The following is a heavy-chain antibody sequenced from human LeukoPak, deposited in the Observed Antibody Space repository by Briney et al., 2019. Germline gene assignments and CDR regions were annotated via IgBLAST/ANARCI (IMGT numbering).Heavy chain of an antibody. CDR2: IYSSGDT. CDR3: ARDSYYSSGSYYRYTFDY. CDR1: GFTVSSNF. J-gene: IGHJ4*02. D-gene: IGHD3-10*01. Sequence: PGGSLRLSCAASGFTVSSNFMSWVRQAPGKGLEWVSVIYSSGDTYYADSVKGRFTISRDNSKNTLYLQMNSLRAEDTAVYYCARDSYYSSGSYYRYTFDYWGQGTLVTVSS. V-gene: IGHV3-53*01.